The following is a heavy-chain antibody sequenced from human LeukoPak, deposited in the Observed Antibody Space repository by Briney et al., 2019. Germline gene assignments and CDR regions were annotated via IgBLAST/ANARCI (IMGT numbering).Heavy chain of an antibody. CDR3: ARVLRRITMVRGVNNDY. J-gene: IGHJ4*02. CDR1: GYTFTSYG. D-gene: IGHD3-10*01. V-gene: IGHV1-18*01. Sequence: ASVKVSCKASGYTFTSYGISWVRQAPGQGLEWMGWISAYNGNTNYAQKLQGRVTMTTDTSTSTAYMELRSLRSDDTAVYYCARVLRRITMVRGVNNDYWGQGTLVTVSS. CDR2: ISAYNGNT.